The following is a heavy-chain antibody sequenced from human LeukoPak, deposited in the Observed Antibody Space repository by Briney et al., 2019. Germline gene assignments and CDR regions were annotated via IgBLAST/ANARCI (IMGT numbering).Heavy chain of an antibody. CDR3: AKYGEQLATENAFDI. CDR1: GFTFSSYG. V-gene: IGHV3-30*18. CDR2: ISYDGSNK. J-gene: IGHJ3*02. Sequence: GGSLRLSCAASGFTFSSYGMHWVRQAPGKGLERVAVISYDGSNKYYADSVKGRFTISRDNSKNTLYLQMNSLRAEDTAVYYCAKYGEQLATENAFDIWGQGTMVTVSS. D-gene: IGHD6-6*01.